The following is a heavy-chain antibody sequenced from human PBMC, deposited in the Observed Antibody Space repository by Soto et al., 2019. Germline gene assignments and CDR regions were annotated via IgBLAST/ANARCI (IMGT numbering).Heavy chain of an antibody. Sequence: QVQLVESGGGVVQPGRSLRLSCAASGFTFSSYGMHWVRQAPGKGLEWVAVISYDGSNKYYADSVKGRFTISRDNSKNTLYLQMNRLRAEDPAVYYCTVVRSPPRVKNWFDPWGQGTLVTVSS. CDR2: ISYDGSNK. V-gene: IGHV3-30*03. CDR1: GFTFSSYG. J-gene: IGHJ5*02. CDR3: TVVRSPPRVKNWFDP. D-gene: IGHD2-8*01.